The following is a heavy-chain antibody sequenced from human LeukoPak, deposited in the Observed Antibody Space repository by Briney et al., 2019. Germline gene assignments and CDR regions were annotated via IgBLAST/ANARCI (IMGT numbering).Heavy chain of an antibody. CDR1: GYSFTGYH. D-gene: IGHD3-3*01. CDR2: VNHKSGGT. V-gene: IGHV1-2*02. Sequence: ASVTVSCKAFGYSFTGYHLHWVRQAPTQGLEGMGWVNHKSGGTNYARKFQGRVTMTRDTSINTVNMELSRLTSDDTAVYYCAREFSSKLEWLAYVTGDDAFDVWGQGTMITV. J-gene: IGHJ3*01. CDR3: AREFSSKLEWLAYVTGDDAFDV.